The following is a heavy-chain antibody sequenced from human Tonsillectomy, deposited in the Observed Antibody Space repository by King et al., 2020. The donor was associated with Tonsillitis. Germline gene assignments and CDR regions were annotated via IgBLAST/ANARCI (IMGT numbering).Heavy chain of an antibody. J-gene: IGHJ4*02. D-gene: IGHD2/OR15-2a*01. Sequence: VQLVESGGGLVQPGTSLRLSCAASGFTFDDYAMHWVRQVPGKGLEWVSSICHSGEKFGHADSVKGRFIISRDSGKNSLYLQMNSLRTEDTALYYCAKGKGTLWSSAPDDWGQGTLVTVSA. V-gene: IGHV3-9*01. CDR3: AKGKGTLWSSAPDD. CDR2: ICHSGEKF. CDR1: GFTFDDYA.